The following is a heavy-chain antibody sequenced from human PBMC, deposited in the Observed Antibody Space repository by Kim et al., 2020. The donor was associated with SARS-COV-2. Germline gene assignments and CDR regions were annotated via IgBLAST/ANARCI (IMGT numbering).Heavy chain of an antibody. V-gene: IGHV4-34*01. J-gene: IGHJ6*02. Sequence: TPSLKSRVTISVDTSKNQFSLKLSSVTAADTAVYYCAVGTGYYYYYGMDVWGQGTTVTVSS. D-gene: IGHD6-13*01. CDR3: AVGTGYYYYYGMDV.